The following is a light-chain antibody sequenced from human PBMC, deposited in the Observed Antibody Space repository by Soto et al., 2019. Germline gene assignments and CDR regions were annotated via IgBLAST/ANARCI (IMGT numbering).Light chain of an antibody. CDR3: QQYVRSPLT. CDR2: NAS. V-gene: IGKV3-20*01. Sequence: EIVLTQSPGTLSLSPGERATLSCRASQSVSNSYIAWYQQRPGQAPRLLIYNASSRATGIPDRFSGSGSGTDFTLTISRLEPEDFAVYYCQQYVRSPLTFGGGTKVEIK. CDR1: QSVSNSY. J-gene: IGKJ4*01.